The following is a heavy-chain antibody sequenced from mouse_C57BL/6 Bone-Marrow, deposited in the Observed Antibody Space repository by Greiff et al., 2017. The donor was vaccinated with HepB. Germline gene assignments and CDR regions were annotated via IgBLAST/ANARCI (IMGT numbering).Heavy chain of an antibody. V-gene: IGHV5-4*01. J-gene: IGHJ3*01. CDR1: GFTFSSYA. Sequence: EVQRVESGGGLVKPGGSLKLSCAASGFTFSSYAMSWVRQTPEKRLEWVGTISDGGSYTYYPDNVKGRFTISRDNAKNNLYLQLSHLKSEDTAMYYCARGGGFAYWGQGTLVTVSA. CDR3: ARGGGFAY. CDR2: ISDGGSYT.